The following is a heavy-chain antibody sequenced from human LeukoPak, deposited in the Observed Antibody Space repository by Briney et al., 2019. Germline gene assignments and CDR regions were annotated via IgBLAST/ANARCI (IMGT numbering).Heavy chain of an antibody. J-gene: IGHJ4*02. CDR2: IYYSGST. CDR1: GGAINSSSYH. Sequence: PSETLSLICTFSGGAINSSSYHWGWIRQPPGKGLEWIGSIYYSGSTYYNPSLKSRVTISVDASKHQFSLKLSSVTAADTAAYFCTRLCIKSSCYTWDYWGQGALVTVSS. V-gene: IGHV4-39*01. CDR3: TRLCIKSSCYTWDY. D-gene: IGHD2-2*02.